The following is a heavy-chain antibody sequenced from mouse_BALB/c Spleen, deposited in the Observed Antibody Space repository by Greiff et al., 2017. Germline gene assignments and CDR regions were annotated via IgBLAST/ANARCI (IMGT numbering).Heavy chain of an antibody. CDR1: GFSLTGYG. J-gene: IGHJ4*01. CDR2: IWGDGST. CDR3: ASLYYDYDGGYYYAMDY. D-gene: IGHD2-4*01. Sequence: VKLVESGPGLVAPSQSLSITCTVSGFSLTGYGVNWVRQPPGKGLEWLGMIWGDGSTDYNSALKSRLSISKDNSKSQVFLKMNSLQTDDTARYYCASLYYDYDGGYYYAMDYWGQGTSVTVSS. V-gene: IGHV2-6-7*01.